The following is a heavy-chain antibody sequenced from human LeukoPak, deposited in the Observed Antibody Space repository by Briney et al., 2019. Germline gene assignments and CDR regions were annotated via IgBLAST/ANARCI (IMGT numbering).Heavy chain of an antibody. CDR3: AKDRYSSGWSPHMDV. CDR1: GFTFDDYA. CDR2: ISWNSGNI. J-gene: IGHJ6*03. D-gene: IGHD6-19*01. Sequence: KSGGSLRLSCAASGFTFDDYAMHWVRQAPGKGLEWVSGISWNSGNIGYADSVKGRFTISRDNAKNSLYLQMNSLRTEDMALYHCAKDRYSSGWSPHMDVWGKGTTVTVSS. V-gene: IGHV3-9*03.